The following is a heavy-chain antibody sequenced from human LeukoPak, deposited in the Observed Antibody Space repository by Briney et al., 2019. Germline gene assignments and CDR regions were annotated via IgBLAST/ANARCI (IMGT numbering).Heavy chain of an antibody. CDR3: AKSRSGSANWALQIFDN. D-gene: IGHD1-1*01. CDR2: ISTNGDST. J-gene: IGHJ4*02. CDR1: GFTFSTYA. V-gene: IGHV3-64*02. Sequence: GGSLRLSCAASGFTFSTYAMHWVRQAPGKGLEYVSAISTNGDSTYYADSVKGRFTISRDNSKNSLFVQMNSLRAEDTAVYFCAKSRSGSANWALQIFDNWGQGTLVTVSS.